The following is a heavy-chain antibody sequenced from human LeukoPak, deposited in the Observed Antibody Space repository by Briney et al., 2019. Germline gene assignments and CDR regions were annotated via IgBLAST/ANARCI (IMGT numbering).Heavy chain of an antibody. CDR2: ISSSGSTI. CDR1: GFTFSSYE. CDR3: AELGITMIGGV. Sequence: GGSLRLSCAASGFTFSSYEMNWVRQAPGKGLEWVSYISSSGSTIYYADSVKGRFTISRDSAMNSLYLQMNSLRAEDTAVYYCAELGITMIGGVWGKGTTVTISS. J-gene: IGHJ6*04. V-gene: IGHV3-48*03. D-gene: IGHD3-10*02.